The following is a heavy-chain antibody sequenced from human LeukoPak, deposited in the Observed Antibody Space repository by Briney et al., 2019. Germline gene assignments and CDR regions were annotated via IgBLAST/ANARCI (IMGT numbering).Heavy chain of an antibody. J-gene: IGHJ5*02. D-gene: IGHD3-9*01. CDR1: GYTFNNYG. Sequence: ASVKVSCRASGYTFNNYGISWVRQAPGQGLEWVGWVTSYNGDTNYAQRFQGRVTMSTDTSTSTAYMELRSLRFDDTAIYYCAKDWHILTGRNCFDPWGQGTLVTVSS. CDR2: VTSYNGDT. CDR3: AKDWHILTGRNCFDP. V-gene: IGHV1-18*01.